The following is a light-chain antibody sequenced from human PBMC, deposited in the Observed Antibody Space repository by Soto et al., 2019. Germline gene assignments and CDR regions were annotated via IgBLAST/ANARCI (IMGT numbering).Light chain of an antibody. V-gene: IGKV3-15*01. CDR1: QSVSSD. J-gene: IGKJ1*01. Sequence: EIVLTQSPGTLSLSPGERATLSCRASQSVSSDLAWYQQKPGQAPRLLIYGASTRATGVPARFSGSGSGTEFTLTISSLQSEDFAVYYCLHYNNWPRWTFGQGTKVDI. CDR3: LHYNNWPRWT. CDR2: GAS.